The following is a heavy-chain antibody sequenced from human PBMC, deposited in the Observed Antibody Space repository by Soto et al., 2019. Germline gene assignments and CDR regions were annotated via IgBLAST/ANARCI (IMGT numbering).Heavy chain of an antibody. V-gene: IGHV3-73*01. D-gene: IGHD3-9*01. Sequence: GGSLRLSCAASGFTFSGSAMHWVRQASGKGLEWVGRIRSKANSYATAYAASVKGRFTISRDDSKNTAYLQMNSLKTEDTAVYYCTRHRTDDIPYYYYYMDVWGKGTTVTVSS. CDR1: GFTFSGSA. CDR2: IRSKANSYAT. J-gene: IGHJ6*03. CDR3: TRHRTDDIPYYYYYMDV.